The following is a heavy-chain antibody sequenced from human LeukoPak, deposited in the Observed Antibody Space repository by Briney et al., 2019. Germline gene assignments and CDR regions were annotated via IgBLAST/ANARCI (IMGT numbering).Heavy chain of an antibody. Sequence: ESLKISCAGSGSSFTKYWIGGMRQMPGKGVEWDGSIYPGDSDTSYRPSFQGQVTISADKSIRTAYLQWSSLRASDTAMYFCASGYDYSNLGVDFWGQGTLVTVSS. CDR2: IYPGDSDT. D-gene: IGHD4-11*01. CDR1: GSSFTKYW. V-gene: IGHV5-51*01. CDR3: ASGYDYSNLGVDF. J-gene: IGHJ4*02.